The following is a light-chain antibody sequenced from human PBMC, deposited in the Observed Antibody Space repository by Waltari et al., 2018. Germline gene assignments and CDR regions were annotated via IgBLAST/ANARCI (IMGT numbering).Light chain of an antibody. J-gene: IGLJ2*01. V-gene: IGLV2-14*03. Sequence: QSALTQPASVSGSPGQSLTITCAGTTRNLRAYNYVSWYQQHPGQAPQLMLFDVRNRPSGVSNRFSGSKSGNTASLTISGLQAEDEADYYCSSYARSTALLFGGGTRLTVL. CDR1: TRNLRAYNY. CDR3: SSYARSTALL. CDR2: DVR.